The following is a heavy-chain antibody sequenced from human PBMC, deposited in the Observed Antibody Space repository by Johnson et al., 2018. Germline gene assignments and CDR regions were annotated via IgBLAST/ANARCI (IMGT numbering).Heavy chain of an antibody. D-gene: IGHD2-21*02. CDR3: AREMGPYCGGDCYPDAFDI. Sequence: VQLVQSGGGVVQPEKSLRLSCAVSGFTFSSYAMHWVRQAPGKGLEWVSVISYDTNNKYYADSVKGRFTTSSDNAKNSLYPQMTTLRAEDTAVYYCAREMGPYCGGDCYPDAFDIWGQGTMVTVSS. V-gene: IGHV3-30-3*01. J-gene: IGHJ3*02. CDR2: ISYDTNNK. CDR1: GFTFSSYA.